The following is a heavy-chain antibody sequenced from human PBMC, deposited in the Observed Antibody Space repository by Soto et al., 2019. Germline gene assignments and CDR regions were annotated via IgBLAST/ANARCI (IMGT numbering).Heavy chain of an antibody. CDR1: GGSISGYY. D-gene: IGHD2-21*02. CDR3: TRDGDGRMTTNPYYYYGMDV. CDR2: VYYSGGA. J-gene: IGHJ6*02. V-gene: IGHV4-59*01. Sequence: SETLSLTCTVSGGSISGYYWSWIRQPPGKGLEWIGNVYYSGGAKYNPSVKRRVSISVETSKNQFSLNLSSVTAAATAVYYCTRDGDGRMTTNPYYYYGMDVWGPGITVTVSS.